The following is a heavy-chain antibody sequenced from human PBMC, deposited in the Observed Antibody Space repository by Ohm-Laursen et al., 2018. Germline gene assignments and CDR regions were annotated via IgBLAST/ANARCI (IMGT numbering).Heavy chain of an antibody. CDR1: GDSMRNYY. CDR3: ARGPSFFDH. CDR2: IYYSGST. J-gene: IGHJ4*02. D-gene: IGHD6-6*01. Sequence: SETLSLTCTVSGDSMRNYYWSWIRQTPGKGLEWIGYIYYSGSTVYNPSLERRFTMSIDTSKSQFSLKVKSVIAADTAVYFCARGPSFFDHWGQGTLVTVSS. V-gene: IGHV4-59*01.